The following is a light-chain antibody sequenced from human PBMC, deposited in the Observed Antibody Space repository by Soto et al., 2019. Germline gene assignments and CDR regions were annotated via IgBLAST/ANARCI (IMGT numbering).Light chain of an antibody. CDR2: EVS. Sequence: QSSLTQPASVSGSPGQSITISCTGSSSDIGGYKYVSWYQQHPGEAPRLLIYEVSNRPSGISSRFSGSKSGNTASLTIFGLQAEDEADYYCSSCTSSTTLVFGNGTKVTV. CDR3: SSCTSSTTLV. V-gene: IGLV2-14*01. CDR1: SSDIGGYKY. J-gene: IGLJ1*01.